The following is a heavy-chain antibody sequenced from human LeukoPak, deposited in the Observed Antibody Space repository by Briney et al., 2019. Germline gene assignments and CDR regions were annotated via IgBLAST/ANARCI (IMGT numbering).Heavy chain of an antibody. CDR2: ISSSSTI. CDR1: GFTFSSYS. D-gene: IGHD6-6*01. CDR3: ARSLWYSSSWYFDY. Sequence: GGSLRLSCAASGFTFSSYSMNWVRQAPGKGLEWVSYISSSSTIYYADSVKGRFTISRDNAKNSLYLQMNSLRAEDTAVYYCARSLWYSSSWYFDYWGQGTLVTVSS. V-gene: IGHV3-48*01. J-gene: IGHJ4*02.